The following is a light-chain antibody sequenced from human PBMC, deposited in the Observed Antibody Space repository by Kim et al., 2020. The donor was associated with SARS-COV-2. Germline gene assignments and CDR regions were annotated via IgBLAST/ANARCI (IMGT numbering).Light chain of an antibody. CDR3: QVWDSSSDHLYV. CDR1: NIGSKS. Sequence: VSVAPGKTARITCGGNNIGSKSVHWYQQKPGQAPVLVIYYDSDRPSGIPERFSGSNSGNTATLTISRVEAGDEADYYCQVWDSSSDHLYVFGTGTKVTVL. J-gene: IGLJ1*01. V-gene: IGLV3-21*04. CDR2: YDS.